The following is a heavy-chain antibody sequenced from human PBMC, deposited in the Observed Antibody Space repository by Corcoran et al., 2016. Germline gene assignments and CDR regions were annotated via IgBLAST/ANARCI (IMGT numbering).Heavy chain of an antibody. Sequence: EVHLVESGGGLVQPGGSLRLSCAASGFTFSSYSMNWVRQAPGKGLEWVSYISSSSSIIYYADSVKGRFTISRDNAKNSLYLQMNSLRGEDTAVYYCAREGEAAYWGGDCSSLVDYWGQGTLVTVSS. D-gene: IGHD2-21*02. CDR1: GFTFSSYS. V-gene: IGHV3-48*04. CDR2: ISSSSSII. CDR3: AREGEAAYWGGDCSSLVDY. J-gene: IGHJ4*02.